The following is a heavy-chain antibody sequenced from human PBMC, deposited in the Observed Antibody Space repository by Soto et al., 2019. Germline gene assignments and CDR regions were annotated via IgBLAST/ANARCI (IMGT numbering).Heavy chain of an antibody. Sequence: VGSLRLSGAASGFTFSDYYMSLIRQAPGKGLEWVSYISSSGSTIYYADSVKGRFTISRDNAKNSLYLQMHSLRAEDTAVYYCASPPNYCGGDCLDYWGQGTLVTVSS. CDR2: ISSSGSTI. CDR1: GFTFSDYY. D-gene: IGHD2-21*02. V-gene: IGHV3-11*01. J-gene: IGHJ4*02. CDR3: ASPPNYCGGDCLDY.